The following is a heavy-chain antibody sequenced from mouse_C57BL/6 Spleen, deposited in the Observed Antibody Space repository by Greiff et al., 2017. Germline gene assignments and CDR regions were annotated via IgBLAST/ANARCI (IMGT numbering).Heavy chain of an antibody. CDR1: GFTFSDYG. CDR3: ANYYDYEAWFAY. Sequence: EVQGVASGGGLVKPGGSLKLSCAASGFTFSDYGMHWVRQAPEQGLEWVAYISSGSSTIYYADTVKGRFTFSRDNAKNPLFLQMTSLRSEDTAMYYCANYYDYEAWFAYWGQGTLVTVSA. J-gene: IGHJ3*01. D-gene: IGHD2-4*01. V-gene: IGHV5-17*01. CDR2: ISSGSSTI.